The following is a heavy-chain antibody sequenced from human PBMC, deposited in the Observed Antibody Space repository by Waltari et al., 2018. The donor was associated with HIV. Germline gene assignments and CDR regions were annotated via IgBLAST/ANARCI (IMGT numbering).Heavy chain of an antibody. Sequence: QVQLVQSGAEGKKPGASVKVSCKASGYTFTSYDIIWVRQATGQGLEWMGWMNPNSGDTGYAQKFQGRITMTSNTSISTVYMELSGLTSEETAVYYCVRAAIYSRGCFDYWGQGTLVTVSS. CDR2: MNPNSGDT. D-gene: IGHD6-19*01. CDR1: GYTFTSYD. J-gene: IGHJ4*02. V-gene: IGHV1-8*01. CDR3: VRAAIYSRGCFDY.